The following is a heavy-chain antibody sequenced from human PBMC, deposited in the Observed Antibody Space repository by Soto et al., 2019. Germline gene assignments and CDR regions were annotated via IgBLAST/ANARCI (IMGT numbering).Heavy chain of an antibody. J-gene: IGHJ5*02. D-gene: IGHD4-4*01. Sequence: QVQLVQSGAEVKKPGSSVKVSCKASGGTFSTYTITWVRQAPGQGLEWMGRIIPIIGIINYAQKFQGRVTISGDKFTGTAYMALTRLRSDDTAVYYCAGDPDSHYNDSHASSYPWGQGTLVTVSS. CDR3: AGDPDSHYNDSHASSYP. CDR1: GGTFSTYT. V-gene: IGHV1-69*08. CDR2: IIPIIGII.